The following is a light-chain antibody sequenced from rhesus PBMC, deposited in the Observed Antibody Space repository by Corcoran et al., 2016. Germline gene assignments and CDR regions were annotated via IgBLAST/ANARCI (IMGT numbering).Light chain of an antibody. Sequence: DIQMTQSPSSLSAPVGDRVTITCRARENVNNYLHWYQQKPGKAPKLLIYAASPLQSGVPSRFSGSGSGTDYTFTVSSLQPEGVSTYYCQHSYGTPLTFGGGTKVEIK. CDR3: QHSYGTPLT. CDR2: AAS. J-gene: IGKJ4*01. CDR1: ENVNNY. V-gene: IGKV1-74*01.